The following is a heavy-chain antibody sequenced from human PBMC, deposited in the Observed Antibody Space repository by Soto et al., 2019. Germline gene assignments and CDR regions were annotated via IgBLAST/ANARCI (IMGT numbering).Heavy chain of an antibody. J-gene: IGHJ6*02. D-gene: IGHD2-2*01. V-gene: IGHV3-53*01. CDR3: PGPSLPAAKRTWGWYYYAMEV. CDR1: GFIVNSKY. CDR2: LYRAGTA. Sequence: GGSLRLSCAASGFIVNSKYMSWVRQAPGKGLEWVSSLYRAGTAYYADSVKGRFTISRDNFKNMLYLQMNSLRPEDPDTYYRPGPSLPAAKRTWGWYYYAMEVWGQGTTVTVSS.